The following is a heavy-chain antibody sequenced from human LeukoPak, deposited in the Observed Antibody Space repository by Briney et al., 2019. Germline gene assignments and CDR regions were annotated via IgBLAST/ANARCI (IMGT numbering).Heavy chain of an antibody. V-gene: IGHV4-4*07. CDR2: IFTSGST. CDR3: AREGSGSYLGFYYYMDV. Sequence: PSETLSLTCTVSGGSISSYYWSWIRQPAGKGLEWIGRIFTSGSTNYNPSLKGRVTISADKSKKQFSLKLSSVTAADTAVYYCAREGSGSYLGFYYYMDVWGKGTTVTVSS. CDR1: GGSISSYY. J-gene: IGHJ6*03. D-gene: IGHD3-10*01.